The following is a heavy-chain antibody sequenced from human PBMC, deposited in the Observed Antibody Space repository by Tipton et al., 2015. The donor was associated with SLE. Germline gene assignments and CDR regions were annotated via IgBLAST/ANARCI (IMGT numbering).Heavy chain of an antibody. CDR3: AKDMRGRSYGMDV. Sequence: SLRLSCAASGFTFDDYAMHWVRQAPGKGLEWVSLISWDGGSTYYADSVKGRFTVSRDNSKNSLYLQMNSLRAEDTALYYCAKDMRGRSYGMDVWGQGTTVTVSS. CDR2: ISWDGGST. V-gene: IGHV3-43D*04. CDR1: GFTFDDYA. J-gene: IGHJ6*02. D-gene: IGHD3-10*01.